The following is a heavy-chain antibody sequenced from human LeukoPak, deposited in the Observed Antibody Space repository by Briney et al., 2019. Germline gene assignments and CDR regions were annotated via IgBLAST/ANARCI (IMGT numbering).Heavy chain of an antibody. V-gene: IGHV1-2*02. J-gene: IGHJ4*02. CDR3: ARENDYRFPTAY. CDR1: GYTFTGYY. Sequence: ASVKVSRKASGYTFTGYYMHWVRQAPGQGLEWMGWINPNSGGTNYAQKFQGRVTMTRDTSISTAYMELSRLRSDDTAVYYCARENDYRFPTAYWGQGTLVTVSS. CDR2: INPNSGGT. D-gene: IGHD4-11*01.